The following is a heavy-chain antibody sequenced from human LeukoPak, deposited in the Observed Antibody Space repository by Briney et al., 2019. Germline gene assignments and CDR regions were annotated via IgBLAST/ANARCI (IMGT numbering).Heavy chain of an antibody. J-gene: IGHJ4*02. CDR3: ARDGLSWIRGFDY. Sequence: GRSLRLSCAASGFTFSSYAMHWVRRAPGKGLGWVAVISYDGSNKYYADSVKGRFTISRDNSKNTLYLQMNSLRAEDTAVYYCARDGLSWIRGFDYWGQGTLVTVSS. D-gene: IGHD5-18*01. CDR1: GFTFSSYA. V-gene: IGHV3-30*04. CDR2: ISYDGSNK.